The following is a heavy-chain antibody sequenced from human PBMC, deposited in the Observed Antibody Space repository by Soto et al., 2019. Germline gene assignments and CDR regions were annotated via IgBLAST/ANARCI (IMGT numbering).Heavy chain of an antibody. D-gene: IGHD6-25*01. Sequence: PGEALNISCKGSGYSFTNYLIGWVRQMPGKGLEWMGVIYPGDSDTKYSPSFQGQVTISVDKSISTAYLQWSSLKASDTAMYYCARNPSAGRLLNWFDPWGQGTLVTVSS. CDR1: GYSFTNYL. J-gene: IGHJ5*02. V-gene: IGHV5-51*01. CDR2: IYPGDSDT. CDR3: ARNPSAGRLLNWFDP.